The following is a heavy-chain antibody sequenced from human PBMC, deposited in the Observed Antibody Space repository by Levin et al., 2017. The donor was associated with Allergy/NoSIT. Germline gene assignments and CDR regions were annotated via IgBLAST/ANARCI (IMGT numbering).Heavy chain of an antibody. CDR2: VSDGGDYT. D-gene: IGHD1-26*01. V-gene: IGHV3-23*01. J-gene: IGHJ4*02. Sequence: GLEWVSSVSDGGDYTFYADSVKGRFTISRDNSKNTLYLQMNSLRAEDTALYYCAKDDGTAYYSFDSWGQGTLVTVSS. CDR3: AKDDGTAYYSFDS.